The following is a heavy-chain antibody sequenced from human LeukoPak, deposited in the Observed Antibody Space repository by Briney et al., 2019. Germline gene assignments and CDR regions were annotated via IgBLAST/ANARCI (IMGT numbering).Heavy chain of an antibody. Sequence: ASVKLSCKASGFTFTGYYFHWVRQAPGQGFEWVRWINPRSGETLYAQMFQGRVTLTRDTSISTVYMELSDLTFDDTAIYFCARDLPIYFGAGDSWGQGTLVTVSS. CDR3: ARDLPIYFGAGDS. J-gene: IGHJ4*02. D-gene: IGHD3-10*01. CDR1: GFTFTGYY. CDR2: INPRSGET. V-gene: IGHV1-2*02.